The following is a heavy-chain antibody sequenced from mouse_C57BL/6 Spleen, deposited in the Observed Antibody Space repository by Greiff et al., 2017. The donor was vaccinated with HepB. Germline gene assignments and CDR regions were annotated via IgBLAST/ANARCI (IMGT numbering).Heavy chain of an antibody. J-gene: IGHJ4*01. CDR2: ISSGSSTI. Sequence: EVKLVKSGGGLVKPGGSLKLSCAASGFTFSDYGMHWVRQAPEKGLEWVAYISSGSSTIYYADTVKGRFTISRDNAKNTLFLQMTSLRSEDTAMYYCAREDYWGQGTSVTVSS. CDR3: AREDY. CDR1: GFTFSDYG. V-gene: IGHV5-17*01.